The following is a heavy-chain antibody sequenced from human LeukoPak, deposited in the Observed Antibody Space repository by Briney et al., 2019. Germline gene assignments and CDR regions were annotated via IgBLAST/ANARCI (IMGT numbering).Heavy chain of an antibody. D-gene: IGHD2-15*01. J-gene: IGHJ3*02. CDR1: GFTFSSYG. CDR2: ISYDGSNK. Sequence: GRSLRLSCAASGFTFSSYGMHWVRQAPGKGLEWVAVISYDGSNKYYADSVKGRFTISRDNSKNTLYLQMNSLRAEDTAVYYCASSKGLLDAFDIWGQGTMVTVSS. V-gene: IGHV3-30*03. CDR3: ASSKGLLDAFDI.